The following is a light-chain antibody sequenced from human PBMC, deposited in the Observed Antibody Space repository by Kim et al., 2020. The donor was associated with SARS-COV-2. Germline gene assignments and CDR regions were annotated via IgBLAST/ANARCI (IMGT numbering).Light chain of an antibody. V-gene: IGKV1-8*01. CDR1: QGISSY. Sequence: ASTGDRVTITCRASQGISSYLAWYQQKPGKAPKLLIYAASTLQSGVPSRFSGSGSGTDFTLTISCLQSEDFATYYCQQYYNYPPYTFGQGTKLEI. J-gene: IGKJ2*01. CDR3: QQYYNYPPYT. CDR2: AAS.